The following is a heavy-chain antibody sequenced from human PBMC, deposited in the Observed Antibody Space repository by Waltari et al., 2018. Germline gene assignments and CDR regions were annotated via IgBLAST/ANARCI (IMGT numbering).Heavy chain of an antibody. J-gene: IGHJ4*02. Sequence: QLHLQRGGAGRWRPAETLPLPGAAYGGSFRGYYWSWIRQPPGKGLEWIGEINHSGSTNYNPSLKSRVTISVDTSKNQFSLKLSSVTAADTAVYYCARGLSYPVNWGQGTLVTVSS. CDR2: INHSGST. CDR3: ARGLSYPVN. V-gene: IGHV4-34*01. CDR1: GGSFRGYY.